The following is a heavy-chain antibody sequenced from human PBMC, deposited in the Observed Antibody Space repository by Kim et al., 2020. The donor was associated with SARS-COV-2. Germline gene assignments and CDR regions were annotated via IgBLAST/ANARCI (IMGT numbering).Heavy chain of an antibody. CDR3: ARDGDSFWSGHTIAYYYYGMDV. V-gene: IGHV1-46*01. CDR2: INPSGGST. CDR1: GYTFTSYY. D-gene: IGHD3-3*01. Sequence: ASVKVSCKASGYTFTSYYMHWVRQAPGQGLEWMGIINPSGGSTSYAQKFQGRVTMTRDTSTSTVYMELSSLRSEDTAVYYCARDGDSFWSGHTIAYYYYGMDVWGQGTTVTVSS. J-gene: IGHJ6*02.